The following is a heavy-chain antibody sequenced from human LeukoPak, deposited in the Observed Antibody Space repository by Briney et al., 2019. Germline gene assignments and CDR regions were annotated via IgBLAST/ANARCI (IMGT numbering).Heavy chain of an antibody. D-gene: IGHD2-15*01. J-gene: IGHJ5*02. CDR1: GGSISGYY. CDR2: IYTSGST. V-gene: IGHV4-4*07. CDR3: ARIAMVAATQWFDP. Sequence: SETLSLTCTVSGGSISGYYWSWIRQPAGKGLEWIGRIYTSGSTNYNPSLKSRVIMSVDTSKNQFSLKLSSVTAADTAVYYCARIAMVAATQWFDPWGQGTLVTVSS.